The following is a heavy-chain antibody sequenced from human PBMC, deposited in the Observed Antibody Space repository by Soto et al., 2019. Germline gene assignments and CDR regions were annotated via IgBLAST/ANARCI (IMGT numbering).Heavy chain of an antibody. D-gene: IGHD4-17*01. V-gene: IGHV3-33*01. CDR3: ARDDDYPDNGFDY. Sequence: QAPGKGLEWLAVIGREGTEQYYADSVKGRFTISRDNSKNTLYLQMNSLRVDDTAVYYCARDDDYPDNGFDYWGQGTLLTVSS. J-gene: IGHJ4*02. CDR2: IGREGTEQ.